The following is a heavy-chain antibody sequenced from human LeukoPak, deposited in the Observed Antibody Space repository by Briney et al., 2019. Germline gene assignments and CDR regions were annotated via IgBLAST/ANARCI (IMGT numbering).Heavy chain of an antibody. CDR1: GFTFSSYA. J-gene: IGHJ3*02. CDR3: AKDGAGTPGHAFDI. V-gene: IGHV3-23*01. D-gene: IGHD1-14*01. CDR2: ISGSGGST. Sequence: GGSLRLSCAASGFTFSSYATSWVRQAPGKGLEWVSTISGSGGSTYYADSVKGRFTISRDNSKNTLYLQMNSLRVEDTAVYYCAKDGAGTPGHAFDIWGQGTMVTVSS.